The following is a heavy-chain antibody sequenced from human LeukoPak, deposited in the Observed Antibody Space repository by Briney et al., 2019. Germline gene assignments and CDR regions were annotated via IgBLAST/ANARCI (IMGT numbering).Heavy chain of an antibody. Sequence: PGGSLRLSCAASGFTFSSYSMNWVRQAPGKGLEWVSYISSSSSTIYYADSVKGRFTISRDNSKNTLYLQMDSLRDDDTAVYYCAKGSMDGWLVTYRYFENWGQGTLVTVTS. D-gene: IGHD6-19*01. CDR2: ISSSSSTI. CDR1: GFTFSSYS. V-gene: IGHV3-48*02. CDR3: AKGSMDGWLVTYRYFEN. J-gene: IGHJ4*02.